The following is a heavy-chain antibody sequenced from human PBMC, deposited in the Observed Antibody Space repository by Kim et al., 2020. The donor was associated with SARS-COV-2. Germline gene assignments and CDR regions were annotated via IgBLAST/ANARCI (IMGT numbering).Heavy chain of an antibody. Sequence: ADTGKGRFTISRDNSKNSLYLQMTSLRADDTAVYYCGRVGVSVALDDWGQGILVTVSS. J-gene: IGHJ4*02. CDR3: GRVGVSVALDD. D-gene: IGHD6-19*01. V-gene: IGHV3-30*13.